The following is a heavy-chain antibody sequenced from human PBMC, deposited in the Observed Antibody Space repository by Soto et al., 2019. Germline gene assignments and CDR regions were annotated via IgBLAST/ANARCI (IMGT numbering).Heavy chain of an antibody. CDR3: VHWSTGRYGTIFSDF. V-gene: IGHV2-5*02. Sequence: KPRQTLRERCYFSGFAVTSNKEGVGVGWIRQPPGKALEWLALIYWDDDKRYSPSLKSRLTITKDTSQNQVVLTMTNMDAVDTATYYCVHWSTGRYGTIFSDFWGLGTLVTV. CDR2: IYWDDDK. J-gene: IGHJ4*01. CDR1: GFAVTSNKEGVG. D-gene: IGHD3-9*01.